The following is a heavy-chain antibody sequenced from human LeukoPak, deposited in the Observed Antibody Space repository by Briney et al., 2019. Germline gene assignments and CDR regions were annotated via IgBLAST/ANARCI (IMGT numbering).Heavy chain of an antibody. CDR3: ASPNPRIAARPYYYYYMDV. CDR1: GFIFSDFW. J-gene: IGHJ6*03. D-gene: IGHD6-6*01. V-gene: IGHV3-7*01. CDR2: IKQDGHEN. Sequence: GGSLRLSCAASGFIFSDFWMAWVRQAPGKGLEWVANIKQDGHENNYVDSVRGRFTISRDNAKNSLYLQMNSLRAEDTAVYYCASPNPRIAARPYYYYYMDVWGKGTTVTVSS.